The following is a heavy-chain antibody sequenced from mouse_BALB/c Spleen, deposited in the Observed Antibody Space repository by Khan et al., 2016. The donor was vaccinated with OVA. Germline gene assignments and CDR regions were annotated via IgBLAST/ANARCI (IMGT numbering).Heavy chain of an antibody. Sequence: QVQLEQSGPELVKPGASVRISCKASGYTFTTSYIHWVKQRPGQGLQWIGWIYTESVNTQYNEQFKGQATLTVDNSSSTAYMQLSSLTSEDTAIPFFAIDDYVVGDAMDYWGQGTSVTVSS. D-gene: IGHD2-4*01. V-gene: IGHV1-66*01. CDR1: GYTFTTSY. J-gene: IGHJ4*01. CDR3: AIDDYVVGDAMDY. CDR2: IYTESVNT.